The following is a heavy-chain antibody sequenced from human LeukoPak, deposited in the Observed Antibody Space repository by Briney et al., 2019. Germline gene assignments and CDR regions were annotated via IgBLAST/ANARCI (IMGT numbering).Heavy chain of an antibody. CDR2: IYYSGST. D-gene: IGHD2-2*01. V-gene: IGHV4-39*01. CDR3: ARLVVPAAMSPKGLYYFDY. Sequence: SETLSLTCTVSGGSISSSSYYWGRIRQPPGEGLEWIGSIYYSGSTYYNPSLKSRVTISVDTSKNQFSLKLSSVTAADTAVYYCARLVVPAAMSPKGLYYFDYWGQGTLVTVSS. J-gene: IGHJ4*02. CDR1: GGSISSSSYY.